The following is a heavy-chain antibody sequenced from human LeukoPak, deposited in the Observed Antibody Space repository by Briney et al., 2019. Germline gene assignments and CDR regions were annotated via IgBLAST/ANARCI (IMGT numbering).Heavy chain of an antibody. CDR2: ISGSGGST. CDR1: GFTFGSYV. J-gene: IGHJ4*02. V-gene: IGHV3-23*01. Sequence: GGSLRLSCAASGFTFGSYVMSWVRQAPGKGLEWVSTISGSGGSTYYADSVKGRFTISRDNSKNTLYLQMNSLRAEDTAVYYCAKREVAEYYFDYWGQGTLVTVSS. CDR3: AKREVAEYYFDY. D-gene: IGHD2-15*01.